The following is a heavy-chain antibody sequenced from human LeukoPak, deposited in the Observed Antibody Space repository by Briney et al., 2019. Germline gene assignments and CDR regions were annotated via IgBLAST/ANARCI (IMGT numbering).Heavy chain of an antibody. Sequence: GESLKISCKGSEYSFSSYWIAWVRQLPGKGLEWTGIINTADSDTRYSPSFQGQVTISVDKSISTAYLQWSSLTASDTAMSYCARWRDGHFDYWGQGTLVTVSS. CDR3: ARWRDGHFDY. V-gene: IGHV5-51*01. J-gene: IGHJ4*02. CDR1: EYSFSSYW. D-gene: IGHD2-8*01. CDR2: INTADSDT.